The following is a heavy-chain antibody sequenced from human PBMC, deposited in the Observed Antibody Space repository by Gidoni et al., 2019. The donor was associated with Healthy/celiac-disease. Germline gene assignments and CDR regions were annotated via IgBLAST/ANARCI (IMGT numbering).Heavy chain of an antibody. CDR2: IYYSGST. Sequence: QVQLQESGPGLVQPSETLSLTCTVSGGSISSYYWSWIRQPPGKGLEWIGYIYYSGSTNYNPSLKSRVTISVDTSKNQFSLKLSSVTAADTAVYYCARGGRGYSYGYFDYWGQGTLVTVSS. V-gene: IGHV4-59*01. D-gene: IGHD5-18*01. CDR3: ARGGRGYSYGYFDY. J-gene: IGHJ4*02. CDR1: GGSISSYY.